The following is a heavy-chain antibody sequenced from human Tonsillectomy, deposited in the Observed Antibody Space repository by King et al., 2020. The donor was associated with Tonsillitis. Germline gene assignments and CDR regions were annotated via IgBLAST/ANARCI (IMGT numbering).Heavy chain of an antibody. D-gene: IGHD2-2*01. CDR1: GGSFSGYY. V-gene: IGHV4-34*01. J-gene: IGHJ6*03. Sequence: VQLQQWGAGLLKPSETLSLTCAVYGGSFSGYYWSWIRQPPGKGLEWIGEINHSGSTNYNPSLKSRVTISVDTSKNQFSLKLSSVTAADTAVYYCARGEGTTFSARGKGTSSLYYYYYMDVWGKGTTVTVSS. CDR3: ARGEGTTFSARGKGTSSLYYYYYMDV. CDR2: INHSGST.